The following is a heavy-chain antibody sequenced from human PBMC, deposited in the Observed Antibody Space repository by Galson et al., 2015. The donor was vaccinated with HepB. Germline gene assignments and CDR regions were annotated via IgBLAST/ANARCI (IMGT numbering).Heavy chain of an antibody. CDR1: GDSVSSNSAA. V-gene: IGHV6-1*01. J-gene: IGHJ3*02. CDR3: SRGRSGSAAFDI. D-gene: IGHD3-10*01. CDR2: TYYRSKWYF. Sequence: CAISGDSVSSNSAAWNRIRQSPSRGLEWLGRTYYRSKWYFEQAVSVKSRITINPDTSKNQFSLQLNSVTPDDTAVYYCSRGRSGSAAFDIWGQGTMVSVSS.